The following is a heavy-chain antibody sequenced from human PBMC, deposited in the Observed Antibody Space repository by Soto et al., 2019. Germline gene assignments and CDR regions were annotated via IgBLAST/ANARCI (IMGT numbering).Heavy chain of an antibody. CDR3: ARATYDFWSGRFDY. V-gene: IGHV4-59*01. Sequence: SETLSLTYTVSGGSMSSYYGTWLRQPPGKGLEWIGYIYYSGSTNYNPSLKSRVTISVDTSKNQFSLKLSSVTAADTAVYYCARATYDFWSGRFDYWGQGTLVTVSS. D-gene: IGHD3-3*01. J-gene: IGHJ4*02. CDR1: GGSMSSYY. CDR2: IYYSGST.